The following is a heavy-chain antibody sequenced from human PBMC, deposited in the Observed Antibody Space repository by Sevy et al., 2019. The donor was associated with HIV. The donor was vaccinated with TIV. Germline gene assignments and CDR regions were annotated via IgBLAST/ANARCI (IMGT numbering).Heavy chain of an antibody. CDR1: GITFSNFA. V-gene: IGHV3-23*01. CDR3: AMDLYSGTNSWAFDI. D-gene: IGHD1-26*01. Sequence: GGSLRLYCAGSGITFSNFAMNWVRLPPGKGVEWVSVISGRGCRTYYADSVKGRLSISRDNSKKMLYLQMNRLRVEDTSKYYCAMDLYSGTNSWAFDIWGQGTLVTVSS. J-gene: IGHJ3*02. CDR2: ISGRGCRT.